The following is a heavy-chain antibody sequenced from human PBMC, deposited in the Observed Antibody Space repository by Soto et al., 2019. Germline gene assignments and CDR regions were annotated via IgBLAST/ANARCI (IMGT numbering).Heavy chain of an antibody. J-gene: IGHJ6*02. D-gene: IGHD3-10*01. Sequence: EVQLVESGGGWVQPGGSLRLSCAASGFTFSSYWMSWVRQAPGKGLEWVANIKQDGSEKYYVDSVKGRFTISRDNAKNSLYLQMNSLRAEDTAVYYCAGDGSGKTYYSCGMDVWGQGTTVTVSS. CDR1: GFTFSSYW. CDR3: AGDGSGKTYYSCGMDV. V-gene: IGHV3-7*05. CDR2: IKQDGSEK.